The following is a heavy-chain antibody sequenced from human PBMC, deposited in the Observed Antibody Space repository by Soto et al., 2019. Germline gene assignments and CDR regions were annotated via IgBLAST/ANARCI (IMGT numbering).Heavy chain of an antibody. D-gene: IGHD6-13*01. CDR3: ARVAVGSYYFDY. J-gene: IGHJ4*02. Sequence: EVQLVESGGGLVQPGGSLRLSCAASGFTFSSYWMHWVRQAPGKALVWVSRVNPDGSETSYADSVKGRFTISRDNAKNTLYLQMNSLRAEDTAVYYCARVAVGSYYFDYWGQGTLLTVSS. CDR2: VNPDGSET. CDR1: GFTFSSYW. V-gene: IGHV3-74*01.